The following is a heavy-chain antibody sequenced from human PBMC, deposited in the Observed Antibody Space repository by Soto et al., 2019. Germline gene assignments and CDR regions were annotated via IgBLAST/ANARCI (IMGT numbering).Heavy chain of an antibody. CDR1: GGTVASSHW. CDR2: AYHTGDT. D-gene: IGHD2-21*02. Sequence: SETLSLTCGVSGGTVASSHWWSWVRQSPGRGLEWIGNAYHTGDTNFNPSLQSRVTFSVDKSNNQFSLRLTSVTAADTAVYFCAREIVTAGGNNYFDPWGPGTLVTVSS. CDR3: AREIVTAGGNNYFDP. V-gene: IGHV4-4*02. J-gene: IGHJ5*02.